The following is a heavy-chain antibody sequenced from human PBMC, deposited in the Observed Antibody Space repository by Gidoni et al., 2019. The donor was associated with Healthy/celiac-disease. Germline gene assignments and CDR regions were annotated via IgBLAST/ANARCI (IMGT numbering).Heavy chain of an antibody. Sequence: EVQLVESGGGLVQPGGSLRLSWAAAGFTFSSDAMNWVRQAPGKGLEWVSYISSSGSTIYYAYSVKGRFTISRDNAKNSLYLQMNSLRAEDTAVYYCARGGFFDDYVWGSYRYYYFDYWGQGTLVTVSS. J-gene: IGHJ4*02. CDR2: ISSSGSTI. CDR1: GFTFSSDA. CDR3: ARGGFFDDYVWGSYRYYYFDY. D-gene: IGHD3-16*02. V-gene: IGHV3-48*03.